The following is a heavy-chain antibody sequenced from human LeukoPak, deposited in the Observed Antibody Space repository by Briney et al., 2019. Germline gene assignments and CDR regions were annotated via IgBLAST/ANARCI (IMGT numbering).Heavy chain of an antibody. V-gene: IGHV3-23*01. J-gene: IGHJ4*02. Sequence: GGSLRLSCAASGFSFSTYAMSWVRQAPGKGLAWVSAISATGGSTYYADSVKGRFTISRDNSKNTLYLQINTLRAEDTAVYYCANRPLDYWGQGTLVTVSS. CDR2: ISATGGST. CDR1: GFSFSTYA. CDR3: ANRPLDY.